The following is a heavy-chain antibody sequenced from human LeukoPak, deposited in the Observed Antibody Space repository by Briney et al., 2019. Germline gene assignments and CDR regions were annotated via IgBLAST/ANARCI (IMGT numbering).Heavy chain of an antibody. CDR3: AKDPGDCSSTSCYEYYFDY. CDR2: ITGKGGST. CDR1: GFTFGTYA. Sequence: PGGSLRLSCAASGFTFGTYAMSWVRQAPGRGLGWVSGITGKGGSTYYADSVKGRFTISRDNSKNTLYLQMNSLRAEDTAVYYCAKDPGDCSSTSCYEYYFDYWGQGTLVSVCS. J-gene: IGHJ4*02. D-gene: IGHD2-2*01. V-gene: IGHV3-23*01.